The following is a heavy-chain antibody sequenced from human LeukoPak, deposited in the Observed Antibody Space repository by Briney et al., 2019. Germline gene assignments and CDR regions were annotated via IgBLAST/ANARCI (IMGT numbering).Heavy chain of an antibody. CDR3: ARGGGGILTGYEVY. J-gene: IGHJ4*02. CDR1: GGSISSDYF. V-gene: IGHV4-61*01. Sequence: SETLSLTCTVSGGSISSDYFWSWVRQPPGKGLEWIGYIYYSGSTNYNPSLKSRVTISVDTSKNQFSLKLTSVTAADAALCFCARGGGGILTGYEVYWGQGTLVSVSS. CDR2: IYYSGST. D-gene: IGHD3-9*01.